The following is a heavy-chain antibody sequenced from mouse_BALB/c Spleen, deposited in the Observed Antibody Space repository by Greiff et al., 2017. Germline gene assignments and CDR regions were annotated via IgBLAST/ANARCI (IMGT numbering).Heavy chain of an antibody. CDR2: ISSGGGST. CDR1: GFAFSSYD. CDR3: ARHGGYDASHYYAMDY. D-gene: IGHD2-14*01. V-gene: IGHV5-12-1*01. J-gene: IGHJ4*01. Sequence: EVHLVESGGGLVKPGGSLKLSCAASGFAFSSYDMSWVRQTPEKRLEWVAYISSGGGSTYYPDTVKGRFTISRDNAKNTLYLQMSSLKSEDTAMYYCARHGGYDASHYYAMDYWGQGTSVTVSS.